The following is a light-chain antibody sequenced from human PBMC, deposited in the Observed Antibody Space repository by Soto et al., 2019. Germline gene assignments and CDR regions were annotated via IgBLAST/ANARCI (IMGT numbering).Light chain of an antibody. Sequence: EIVRTQSLGALSLSLGERATLSCRAKQSVSSRLAWYQQKPGQAPRLLIYGASTRAIGIPARFSGSGSGTEFTLTISSLQSEDFAAYYCQHCYRTPLTFGRGTKVDIK. CDR2: GAS. CDR1: QSVSSR. V-gene: IGKV3-15*01. CDR3: QHCYRTPLT. J-gene: IGKJ4*01.